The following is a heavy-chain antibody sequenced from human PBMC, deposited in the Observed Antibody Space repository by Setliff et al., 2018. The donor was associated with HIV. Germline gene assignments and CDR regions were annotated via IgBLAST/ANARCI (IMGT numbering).Heavy chain of an antibody. CDR2: FSYNGGR. V-gene: IGHV4-39*07. Sequence: PSETLSLTCTVSGDSVSTRNSFWGWIRQPPGKGLEWIGSFSYNGGRRYTPSLKSRVTISADTSISTAYMELSSLRSEDTAVYYCATDSARRNWFDPWGQGTLVTVSS. CDR1: GDSVSTRNSF. CDR3: ATDSARRNWFDP. D-gene: IGHD6-6*01. J-gene: IGHJ5*02.